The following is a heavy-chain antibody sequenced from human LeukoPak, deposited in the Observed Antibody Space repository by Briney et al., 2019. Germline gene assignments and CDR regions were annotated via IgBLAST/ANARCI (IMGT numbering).Heavy chain of an antibody. CDR1: GFTFSSYA. J-gene: IGHJ4*02. Sequence: PGGSLRLSCAASGFTFSSYAMSWVRQAPGKGLEWVSAISGSGGSTYYADSVKGRFTISRDNSKNTLYLQMNSLRAEDTAVYYCAKGYCYDSSAPQTFDYWGQGTLVTVSS. D-gene: IGHD3-22*01. CDR2: ISGSGGST. V-gene: IGHV3-23*01. CDR3: AKGYCYDSSAPQTFDY.